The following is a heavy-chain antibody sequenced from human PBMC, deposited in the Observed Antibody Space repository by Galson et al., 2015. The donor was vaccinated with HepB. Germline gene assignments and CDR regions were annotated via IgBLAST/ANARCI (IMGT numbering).Heavy chain of an antibody. J-gene: IGHJ4*02. Sequence: SCKASGYTFTSYAMHWVRQAPGQRLAWMGWINAGNGNTKYSQKFQGRVTITRDTSASTAYMELSSLRSEDTAVYYCARDLVAATGEGGDYWGQGTLVTVSS. D-gene: IGHD6-13*01. V-gene: IGHV1-3*01. CDR2: INAGNGNT. CDR1: GYTFTSYA. CDR3: ARDLVAATGEGGDY.